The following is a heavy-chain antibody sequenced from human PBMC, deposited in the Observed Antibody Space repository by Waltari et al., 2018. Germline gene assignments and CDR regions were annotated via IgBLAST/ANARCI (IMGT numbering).Heavy chain of an antibody. CDR3: TKRGDYYYYGKAV. Sequence: EVRLVESGGGLVQPGGSLRLSCATSGFTFRSYAMSWVRQAPGKGLEWVSSISAGGGATYYADSVKGRFTISRDISKNTLCLQVNSLRADDTAVYYCTKRGDYYYYGKAVWGQGTTVTVSS. V-gene: IGHV3-23*04. CDR1: GFTFRSYA. CDR2: ISAGGGAT. J-gene: IGHJ6*02.